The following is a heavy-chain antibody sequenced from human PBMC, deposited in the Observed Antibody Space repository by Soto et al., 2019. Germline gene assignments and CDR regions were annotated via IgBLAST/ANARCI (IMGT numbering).Heavy chain of an antibody. CDR1: GYPVTAYY. Sequence: QLHLVQSGAVVKKPGASVTVSCSASGYPVTAYYMHWVRQAPGRGLEWMGGINPATGAAKYTQTFQGRVTMTRDTSTSTVFIELSGLTSEDSAVFYCARGGGVGVAGSAAFDVWGQGTVVTVSS. D-gene: IGHD3-3*01. CDR3: ARGGGVGVAGSAAFDV. J-gene: IGHJ3*01. V-gene: IGHV1-2*02. CDR2: INPATGAA.